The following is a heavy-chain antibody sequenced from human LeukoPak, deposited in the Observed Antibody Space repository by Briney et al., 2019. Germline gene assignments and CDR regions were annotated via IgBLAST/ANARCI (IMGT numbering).Heavy chain of an antibody. CDR3: ARAYYYDRSGYHY. V-gene: IGHV1-8*01. D-gene: IGHD3-22*01. CDR2: MNPDSGNT. Sequence: ASVKVSCKASGYTFTSYDINWVRQATGQGLEWMGWMNPDSGNTGYAQRFQGRVTMTRNTSISTAYMELSSLRSEDTAVYYCARAYYYDRSGYHYWGQGTLVTVSS. J-gene: IGHJ4*02. CDR1: GYTFTSYD.